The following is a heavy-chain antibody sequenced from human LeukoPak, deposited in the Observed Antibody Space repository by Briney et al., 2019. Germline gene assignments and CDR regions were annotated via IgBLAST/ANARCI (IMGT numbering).Heavy chain of an antibody. D-gene: IGHD3-3*01. CDR3: ARGLYDFWSGYYNNWFEP. Sequence: PSETLSPTCAVYGGSFSGYYWSWIRQPPGKGLEWIGEINHSGRTNYNPSLKSRVTISVDTSKNQFSLKLSSVTAADTAVYYYARGLYDFWSGYYNNWFEPWGQGTLVTVSS. CDR2: INHSGRT. J-gene: IGHJ5*02. V-gene: IGHV4-34*01. CDR1: GGSFSGYY.